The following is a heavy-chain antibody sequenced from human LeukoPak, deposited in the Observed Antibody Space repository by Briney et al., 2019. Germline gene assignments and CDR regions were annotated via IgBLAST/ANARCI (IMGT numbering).Heavy chain of an antibody. Sequence: ASETLSLTCADSGGSVSSSNWWSWVRQPPGKGLEWIGAIYHSGTTTYNPSLKSRVTISVDKSKNQFSLKLSSVTAADTAVYYCARRGDGYGHFDFWGQGTLVTVSS. CDR3: ARRGDGYGHFDF. V-gene: IGHV4-4*02. J-gene: IGHJ4*02. CDR1: GGSVSSSNW. CDR2: IYHSGTT. D-gene: IGHD5-24*01.